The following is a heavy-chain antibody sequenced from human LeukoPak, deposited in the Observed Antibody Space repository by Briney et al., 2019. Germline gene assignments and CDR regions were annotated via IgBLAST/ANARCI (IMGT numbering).Heavy chain of an antibody. V-gene: IGHV4-59*01. CDR2: IYYSGST. J-gene: IGHJ6*03. D-gene: IGHD3-3*01. CDR1: GGSTSDYY. Sequence: PSETLSLTCTVSGGSTSDYYWNWIRQPPGKGLEWIGYIYYSGSTTYNPSLKSRVTMSVDTAKNQFSLKLRSVTAADTAVYYCARGDFCSKSNCYLRPMDVWGKGTTVTVSS. CDR3: ARGDFCSKSNCYLRPMDV.